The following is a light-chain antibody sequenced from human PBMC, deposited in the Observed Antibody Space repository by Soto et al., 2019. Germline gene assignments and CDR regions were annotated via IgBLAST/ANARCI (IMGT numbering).Light chain of an antibody. CDR3: QQYGSSPIT. V-gene: IGKV3-20*01. J-gene: IGKJ3*01. CDR1: QSVSSSY. CDR2: GAS. Sequence: EIVLTQSPATLSLSPGERATLSCRASQSVSSSYLAWYQQKPGQAPRLLIYGASSRATGIPDRFSGSGSGTDFTVTISRLEPEDFAVYYCQQYGSSPITFGPGTNADIK.